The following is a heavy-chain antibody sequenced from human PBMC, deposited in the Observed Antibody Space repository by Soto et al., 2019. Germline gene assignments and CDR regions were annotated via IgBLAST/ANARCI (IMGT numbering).Heavy chain of an antibody. CDR2: IKSKTDGGTT. V-gene: IGHV3-15*07. CDR3: TTDPSIGTRGVYFDY. D-gene: IGHD2-2*01. J-gene: IGHJ4*02. CDR1: GFTFSNAW. Sequence: GGSLRLSCAASGFTFSNAWMNWVRQAPGKGLEWVGRIKSKTDGGTTDYAAPVKGRFTISRDDSKNTLYLQMNSLKTEDTAVYYCTTDPSIGTRGVYFDYWGQGTLVTVSS.